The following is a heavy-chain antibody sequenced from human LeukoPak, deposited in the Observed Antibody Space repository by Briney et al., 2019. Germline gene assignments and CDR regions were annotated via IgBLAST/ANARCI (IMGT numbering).Heavy chain of an antibody. D-gene: IGHD3-3*01. J-gene: IGHJ4*02. CDR1: GFTLSSYS. V-gene: IGHV3-48*01. Sequence: AGGSLRLSCAASGFTLSSYSMNWVRQAPGKGLEWVSYISSSSSTIYYADSVKGRFTISRDNAKNSLYLQMNSLRAEDTAVYYCAREKLDYYDFRSGYYLWGQGTLVTVSS. CDR2: ISSSSSTI. CDR3: AREKLDYYDFRSGYYL.